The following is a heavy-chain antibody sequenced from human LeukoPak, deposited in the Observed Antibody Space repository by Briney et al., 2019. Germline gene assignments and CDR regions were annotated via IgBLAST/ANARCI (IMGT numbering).Heavy chain of an antibody. Sequence: GGSLRLSCAASGFTFDEYAMHWVRQAPGKGLEWVSGFSWNSGSIAYADSVKGRFTISRDNAKNSLYLQMNSLRADDTAVYYCAREQLGDTGRWFDPWGQGTLVTVSS. J-gene: IGHJ5*02. V-gene: IGHV3-9*01. CDR3: AREQLGDTGRWFDP. D-gene: IGHD6-13*01. CDR2: FSWNSGSI. CDR1: GFTFDEYA.